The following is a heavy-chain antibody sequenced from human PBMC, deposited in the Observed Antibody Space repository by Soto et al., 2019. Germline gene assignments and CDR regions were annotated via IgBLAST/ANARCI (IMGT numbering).Heavy chain of an antibody. J-gene: IGHJ3*02. CDR3: ATWHLQEHAYDI. D-gene: IGHD1-1*01. Sequence: LRLSCEVFGFTVSGKKYVAWVRQAPGKGLEWVSALYDLDGTYYADSVKGRFTTSSDSSRTTVYLQMNSLRPDDTAVYSCATWHLQEHAYDIWGQGTMVTVSS. CDR2: LYDLDGT. CDR1: GFTVSGKKY. V-gene: IGHV3-53*01.